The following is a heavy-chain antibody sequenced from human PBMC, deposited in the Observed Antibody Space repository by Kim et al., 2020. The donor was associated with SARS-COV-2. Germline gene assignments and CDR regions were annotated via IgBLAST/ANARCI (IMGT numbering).Heavy chain of an antibody. CDR3: ARRRSSSFHYYGMDV. Sequence: PETLSLTCTVSGGSISSYYWSWIRQPPGKGLEWIGYIYYSGSTNYNPSLKSRVTISVDTSKNQFSLKLSSVTAADTAVYYCARRRSSSFHYYGMDVWGQGTTVTVSS. D-gene: IGHD6-6*01. J-gene: IGHJ6*02. CDR2: IYYSGST. CDR1: GGSISSYY. V-gene: IGHV4-59*08.